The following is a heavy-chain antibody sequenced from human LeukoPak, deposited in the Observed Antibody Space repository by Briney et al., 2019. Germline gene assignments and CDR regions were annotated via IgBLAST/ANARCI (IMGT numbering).Heavy chain of an antibody. D-gene: IGHD3-3*01. J-gene: IGHJ3*02. CDR1: GGSISSYY. V-gene: IGHV4-4*07. CDR2: IYTSGST. Sequence: SETLSLTCTVSGGSISSYYWSWIRQPAGKGLEWIGRIYTSGSTNYNPSLKSRVTMSVDTSKNQFSLKLSSVTAADTAVYYCARERYYDFWSAHPKGAFDIWGQGTMVTVSS. CDR3: ARERYYDFWSAHPKGAFDI.